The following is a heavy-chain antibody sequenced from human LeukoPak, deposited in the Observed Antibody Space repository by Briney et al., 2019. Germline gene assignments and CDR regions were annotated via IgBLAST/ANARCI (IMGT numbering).Heavy chain of an antibody. D-gene: IGHD6-13*01. V-gene: IGHV3-23*01. CDR1: GFIFSNYA. J-gene: IGHJ4*02. Sequence: GGSLRLSCAASGFIFSNYAMSWVRQAPGKGLEWISGISASGGNPYYADSVKGRFTISRDNSENTLNLQMNSLRAEDTAVYYCAKARAGDITAAFNYWGQGTLVTVSS. CDR3: AKARAGDITAAFNY. CDR2: ISASGGNP.